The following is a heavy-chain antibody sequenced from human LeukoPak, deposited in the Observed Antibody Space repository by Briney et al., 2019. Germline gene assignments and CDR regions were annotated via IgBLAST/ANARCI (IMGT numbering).Heavy chain of an antibody. CDR1: GFTFSSYA. CDR3: ARVPIRGYYYYYMDV. J-gene: IGHJ6*03. V-gene: IGHV3-30*16. D-gene: IGHD3-10*01. CDR2: ISYDGSNK. Sequence: GGSLRLSCAASGFTFSSYAMHWVRQAPGKGLEWVAVISYDGSNKYYADSVKGRFTISRDNSKNTLYLRMNSLRAEDTAVYYCARVPIRGYYYYYMDVWGKGTTVTVSS.